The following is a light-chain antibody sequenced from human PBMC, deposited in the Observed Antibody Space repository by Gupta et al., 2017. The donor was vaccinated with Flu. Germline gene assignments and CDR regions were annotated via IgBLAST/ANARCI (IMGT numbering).Light chain of an antibody. Sequence: SALSPPASVSRSPAQSSPLCFTLTSSDVGSYNLVSWYQQHPGKAPKLMIYEGSKRPSGVSNRFSGSKSGNTASLTISGLQAEDEADYYCCSYAGSSTLVFGGGTKLTVL. V-gene: IGLV2-23*01. CDR1: SSDVGSYNL. CDR3: CSYAGSSTLV. J-gene: IGLJ2*01. CDR2: EGS.